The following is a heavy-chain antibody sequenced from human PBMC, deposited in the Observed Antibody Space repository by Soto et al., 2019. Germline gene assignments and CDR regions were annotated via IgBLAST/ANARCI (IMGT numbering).Heavy chain of an antibody. Sequence: GGSLRLSCAASGFTFSSYAMSWVRQAPGKGLEWVSAISGSGGSTYYADSVKGRFTISRDNSKNTLYLQMNGLRAEDTAVYYCAKVWDYYGSGSYAPDYYYGMDVWGQGTTVTVSS. J-gene: IGHJ6*02. CDR2: ISGSGGST. V-gene: IGHV3-23*01. CDR3: AKVWDYYGSGSYAPDYYYGMDV. CDR1: GFTFSSYA. D-gene: IGHD3-10*01.